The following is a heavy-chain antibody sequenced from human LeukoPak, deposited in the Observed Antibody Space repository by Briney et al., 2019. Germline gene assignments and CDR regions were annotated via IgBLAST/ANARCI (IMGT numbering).Heavy chain of an antibody. CDR3: AREFRTFDS. D-gene: IGHD2-21*01. J-gene: IGHJ4*02. V-gene: IGHV3-7*01. CDR1: GFTFSSYW. Sequence: PGGSLSLSCAASGFTFSSYWMAWVRQAPGRGREGVANIKHNGDDLNYVDSVEDRFTISRDNAQNSLYLHMTSLRVEDTAVYYCAREFRTFDSWGQGTLVTVSS. CDR2: IKHNGDDL.